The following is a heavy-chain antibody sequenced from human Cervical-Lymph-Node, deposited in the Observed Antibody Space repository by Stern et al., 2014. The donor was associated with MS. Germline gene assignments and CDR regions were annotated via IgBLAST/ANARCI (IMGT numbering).Heavy chain of an antibody. CDR1: GYTFTSYA. CDR2: INAGNGNT. CDR3: ARNRVWGGTDY. D-gene: IGHD3-16*01. Sequence: QVQLVQSGAEVKKPGASVKVSCKASGYTFTSYAMHWVRQAPGQRLEWMGWINAGNGNTKYAQKFQGRVTIARDTSASTAYMELSSLRSEDTAVYYCARNRVWGGTDYWGQGTLVTVSS. J-gene: IGHJ4*02. V-gene: IGHV1-3*01.